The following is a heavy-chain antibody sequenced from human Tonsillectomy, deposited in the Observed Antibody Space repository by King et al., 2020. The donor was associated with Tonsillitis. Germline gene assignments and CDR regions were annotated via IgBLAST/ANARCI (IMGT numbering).Heavy chain of an antibody. D-gene: IGHD4-23*01. V-gene: IGHV4-59*01. Sequence: VQLQESGPGLVKPSETLSLTCTVSGGSIDSFYWSWIRQPPGKGLEWIGYIYYSVSTNYNPSLKSRVTISLDMSKNQVSLKLNSVTAADTAVFYCAREPDFGANSGAFDIWGQGTMVTVSS. CDR3: AREPDFGANSGAFDI. CDR1: GGSIDSFY. CDR2: IYYSVST. J-gene: IGHJ3*02.